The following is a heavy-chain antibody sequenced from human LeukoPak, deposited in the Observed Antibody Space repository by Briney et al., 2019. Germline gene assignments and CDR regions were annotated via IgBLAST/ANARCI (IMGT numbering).Heavy chain of an antibody. V-gene: IGHV3-15*01. Sequence: GGSLSLPCPASGFTFSAAWLNWARRAQGKGRKWVGGIKSKSNGGTTDFAAPVRDRFTVSRDDSKNTLNLQMDSLRTEDTAVYYCVADLPGTNSPYFDYWGQGTLVTVSS. CDR1: GFTFSAAW. D-gene: IGHD4/OR15-4a*01. CDR2: IKSKSNGGTT. J-gene: IGHJ4*02. CDR3: VADLPGTNSPYFDY.